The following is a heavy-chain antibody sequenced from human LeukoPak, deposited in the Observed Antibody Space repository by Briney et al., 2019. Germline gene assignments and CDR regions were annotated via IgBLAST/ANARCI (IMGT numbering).Heavy chain of an antibody. CDR3: ARIDGYDTSDF. V-gene: IGHV3-30-3*01. CDR2: ISSDGGGK. Sequence: QAGGSLRLSCAASGFALSTYAIHWVRQPPGKGLEWVAVISSDGGGKFYGDSVRGRFTISRDSSKNTVYLQMNSLRPQDTAVYYCARIDGYDTSDFWGQGTLVTVSS. CDR1: GFALSTYA. J-gene: IGHJ4*02. D-gene: IGHD3-22*01.